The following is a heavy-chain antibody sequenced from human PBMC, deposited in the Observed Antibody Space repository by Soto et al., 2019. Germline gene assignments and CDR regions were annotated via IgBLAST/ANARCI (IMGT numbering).Heavy chain of an antibody. Sequence: ASVKVSCKASGYTFTGYYMHWVRQAPGQGLEWMGWINPNSGGTNYAQKFQGWVTMTRDTSISTAYMEVSRLRSDDTAVYYCAKEYSSSWYGKYYFDYWGQGTLVTVSS. V-gene: IGHV1-2*04. CDR1: GYTFTGYY. CDR3: AKEYSSSWYGKYYFDY. J-gene: IGHJ4*02. D-gene: IGHD6-13*01. CDR2: INPNSGGT.